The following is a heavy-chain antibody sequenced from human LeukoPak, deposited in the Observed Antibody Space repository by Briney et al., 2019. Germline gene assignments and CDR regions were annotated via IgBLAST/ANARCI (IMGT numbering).Heavy chain of an antibody. CDR2: ISSSSSYI. D-gene: IGHD3-10*01. J-gene: IGHJ6*02. CDR3: ATLWFGEFYYYYGMDV. CDR1: GFTFSSYS. V-gene: IGHV3-21*01. Sequence: GGSLRLSCAASGFTFSSYSMSWVRQAPGKGLEWVSAISSSSSYIYYADSVKGRFTISRDNAKNSLYLQMNSLRAEDTAVYYCATLWFGEFYYYYGMDVWGQGTTVTVSS.